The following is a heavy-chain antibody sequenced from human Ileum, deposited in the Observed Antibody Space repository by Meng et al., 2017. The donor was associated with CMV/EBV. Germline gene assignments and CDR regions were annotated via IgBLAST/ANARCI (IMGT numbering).Heavy chain of an antibody. D-gene: IGHD3-10*01. J-gene: IGHJ4*02. CDR1: GTHLNELA. Sequence: VQLVEVGHRVKNPWDVEKVYSNASGTHLNELAVRWVRQAPRKCHEWIGGLDPADGEIIYAKKFQGRVTMTEDTSADTAYMELSSLTFDTTAVYYCVRRMVRGVRFDYWGQGTLVTVSS. CDR2: LDPADGEI. V-gene: IGHV1-24*01. CDR3: VRRMVRGVRFDY.